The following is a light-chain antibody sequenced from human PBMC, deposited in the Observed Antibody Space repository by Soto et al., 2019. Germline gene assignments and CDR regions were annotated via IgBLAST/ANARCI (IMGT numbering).Light chain of an antibody. J-gene: IGKJ2*01. CDR2: IAS. CDR1: QSISTY. V-gene: IGKV1-39*01. CDR3: QQSYSTPYT. Sequence: DIQMTQSPSSLSASVGDRVTITCRARQSISTYLNWYQQRPGKAPKLLISIASRLQSGVPSRFSGSGSGTDFTLTISSLQPEDFASHFCQQSYSTPYTFGQGTKLEI.